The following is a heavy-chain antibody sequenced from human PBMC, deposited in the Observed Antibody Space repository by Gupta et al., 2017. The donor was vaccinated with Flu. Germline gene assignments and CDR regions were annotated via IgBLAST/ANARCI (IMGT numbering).Heavy chain of an antibody. CDR2: IYYSGST. Sequence: QVQLQESGPGLVTPSQTLSLTCTVSGGSISSGGYYWSWLRQHPGKGLEWIGYIYYSGSTYYNPSLKSRVTISVDTSKNQFSLKLSSVTAADTAVYYCARDLSGKTHLLRLLERRLGWFDPWGQGTLVTVSS. CDR3: ARDLSGKTHLLRLLERRLGWFDP. CDR1: GGSISSGGYY. D-gene: IGHD3-3*01. V-gene: IGHV4-31*03. J-gene: IGHJ5*02.